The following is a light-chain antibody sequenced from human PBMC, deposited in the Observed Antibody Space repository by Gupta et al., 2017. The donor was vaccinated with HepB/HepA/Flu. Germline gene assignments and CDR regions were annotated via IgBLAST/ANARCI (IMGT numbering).Light chain of an antibody. V-gene: IGKV3-11*01. Sequence: EVVSTQFQATLSLSPGERATVSCRASQSSRTYLAWYQQKRGQAPRLLIYDASNRATDIPARFSGSGSGTDFTLTINSREPEDFTVYFCQERGTWPPTFGGGTKVEIK. J-gene: IGKJ4*01. CDR3: QERGTWPPT. CDR2: DAS. CDR1: QSSRTY.